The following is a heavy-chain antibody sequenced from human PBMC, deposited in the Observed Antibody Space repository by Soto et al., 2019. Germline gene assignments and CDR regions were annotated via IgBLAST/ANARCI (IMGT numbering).Heavy chain of an antibody. CDR1: GFTFSRYG. CDR2: IYYDGSDK. V-gene: IGHV3-33*01. Sequence: PGGSLRLSCVASGFTFSRYGMHWVGHATSKGLDRMAVIYYDGSDKYNADSVQGRFSVSRDNSRNTLYLQMSSLRVEETAVYSCVAGGSPAGSAFDIWGQRTTVTVSS. CDR3: VAGGSPAGSAFDI. J-gene: IGHJ3*02. D-gene: IGHD5-12*01.